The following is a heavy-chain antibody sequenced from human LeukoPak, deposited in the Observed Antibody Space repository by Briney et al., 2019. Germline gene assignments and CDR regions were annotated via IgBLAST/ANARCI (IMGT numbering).Heavy chain of an antibody. CDR1: GGSISGYY. CDR3: VRVGDSSGYSVLDS. Sequence: PSETLSLTCTVSGGSISGYYWSWIRRPPGKGLEWIGHIYYSGSADYNASLKSRATMFVDTSKNEFSLTLRSVTAADTAVYYCVRVGDSSGYSVLDSWGQGTLVTVSS. CDR2: IYYSGSA. D-gene: IGHD3-22*01. J-gene: IGHJ4*02. V-gene: IGHV4-59*01.